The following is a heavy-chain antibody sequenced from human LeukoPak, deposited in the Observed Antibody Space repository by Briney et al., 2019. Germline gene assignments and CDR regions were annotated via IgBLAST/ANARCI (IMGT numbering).Heavy chain of an antibody. D-gene: IGHD2-15*01. Sequence: AGSLRLSSAASGFTFSICWMYWVRQAPRKGLVWVSRINSDGSSTIYADSVKGRFTISRDNPKNTLYLQMNSLRAEDTAVYYCAKGGGSSCYSPSDYWGQGTLVTVSS. CDR2: INSDGSST. J-gene: IGHJ4*02. CDR3: AKGGGSSCYSPSDY. CDR1: GFTFSICW. V-gene: IGHV3-74*01.